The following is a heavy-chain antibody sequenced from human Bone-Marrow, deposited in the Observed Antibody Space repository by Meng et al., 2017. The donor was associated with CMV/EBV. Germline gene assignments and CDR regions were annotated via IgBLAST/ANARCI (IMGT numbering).Heavy chain of an antibody. CDR1: GGTFSSYA. CDR2: IIPTLGTA. V-gene: IGHV1-69*10. D-gene: IGHD2-2*01. J-gene: IGHJ4*02. Sequence: SVKVSCKASGGTFSSYAISWVRQAPGQGLEWMGGIIPTLGTANYAQKFQGRVTITADKSTSTAYMELSSLRSEDTAVYYCARVVVPAGRFYYFDYWGQGTLVTVSS. CDR3: ARVVVPAGRFYYFDY.